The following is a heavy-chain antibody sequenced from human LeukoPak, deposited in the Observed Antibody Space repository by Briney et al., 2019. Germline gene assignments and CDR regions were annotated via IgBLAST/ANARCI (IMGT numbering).Heavy chain of an antibody. J-gene: IGHJ4*02. CDR1: GFYFRDHW. Sequence: GGSLRLSCAASGFYFRDHWMDWVRQAPGKGLQWVGHIKADGSETYYLDSLKGRISISRDNTNNALYLQMNSLRVEDTAVYYCVKNDGWFHLAQWGQGTLVTVSS. CDR2: IKADGSET. V-gene: IGHV3-7*03. CDR3: VKNDGWFHLAQ. D-gene: IGHD6-19*01.